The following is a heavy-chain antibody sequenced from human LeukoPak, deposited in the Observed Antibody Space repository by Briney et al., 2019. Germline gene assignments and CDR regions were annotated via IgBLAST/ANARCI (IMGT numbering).Heavy chain of an antibody. Sequence: GASVKVSCKASGYTFTSYYMHWVRQAPGQGLEWMGIINPSGGSTSYAQKFQGRVTMTRNTSISTAYMELSSLRSEDTAVYYCARMYYFDSGSDNWFDPWGQGTLVTVSS. D-gene: IGHD3-10*01. V-gene: IGHV1-46*01. J-gene: IGHJ5*02. CDR1: GYTFTSYY. CDR2: INPSGGST. CDR3: ARMYYFDSGSDNWFDP.